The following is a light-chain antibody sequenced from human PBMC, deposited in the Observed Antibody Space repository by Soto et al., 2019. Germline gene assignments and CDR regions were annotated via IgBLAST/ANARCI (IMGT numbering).Light chain of an antibody. J-gene: IGKJ1*01. CDR1: QGIIDY. CDR2: AAS. CDR3: QKYNSAPQT. Sequence: DIQMTQSPSSLSASVGDRVTITCRASQGIIDYLAWYQQKPGKAPQLLIYAASTLQSGVPSRFSGSGSGTDFTLTISGPQPEDVATYYCQKYNSAPQTFGQGTKVEIK. V-gene: IGKV1-27*01.